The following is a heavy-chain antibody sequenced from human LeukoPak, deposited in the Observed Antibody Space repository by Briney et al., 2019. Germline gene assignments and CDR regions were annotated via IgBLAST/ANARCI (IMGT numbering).Heavy chain of an antibody. J-gene: IGHJ4*02. V-gene: IGHV3-23*01. CDR3: AKQTRPQLERRLGFDY. CDR1: GLTFSSYA. CDR2: ISGSGGST. Sequence: GGSLRLSCAASGLTFSSYAMSWVRQAPGKGLEWVSAISGSGGSTYYADSVKGRFTISRDNSKNTLYLQMNSLRAEDTAVYYCAKQTRPQLERRLGFDYWGQGTLVTVSS. D-gene: IGHD1-1*01.